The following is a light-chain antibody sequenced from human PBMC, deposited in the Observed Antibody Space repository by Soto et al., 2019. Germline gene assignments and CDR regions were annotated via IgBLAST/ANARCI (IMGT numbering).Light chain of an antibody. CDR2: EVT. V-gene: IGLV2-14*01. CDR3: SSYTISGTLV. CDR1: SSDVGGYNY. Sequence: QSALTQPASVSGSPGQSITISCTGTSSDVGGYNYVSWYQQHPDKAPKLMIYEVTNRPSGVSDRFSGSKSGNTASLTISGLQDEDEADYCCSSYTISGTLVFGGGTKLTVL. J-gene: IGLJ2*01.